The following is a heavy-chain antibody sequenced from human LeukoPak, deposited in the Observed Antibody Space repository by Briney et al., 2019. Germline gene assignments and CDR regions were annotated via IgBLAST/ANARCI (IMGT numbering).Heavy chain of an antibody. Sequence: PGGSLRLSCAASGFTVSSNFMGWVRHPPGKGLEWVSVIYSGGNTYYAASVKGRFTISRDNSKNTLYLQINSLRAEDTAVYYCASLSSGYYSPFDYWGQGALVTVSS. D-gene: IGHD3-22*01. CDR2: IYSGGNT. CDR1: GFTVSSNF. CDR3: ASLSSGYYSPFDY. V-gene: IGHV3-53*01. J-gene: IGHJ4*02.